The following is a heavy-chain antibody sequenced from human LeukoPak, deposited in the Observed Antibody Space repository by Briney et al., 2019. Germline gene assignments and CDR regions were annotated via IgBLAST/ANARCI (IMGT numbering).Heavy chain of an antibody. CDR1: GGSISGNYY. CDR2: IYARGNT. J-gene: IGHJ6*03. CDR3: ARIASYDFWSGYYLAYYYYYMDV. V-gene: IGHV4-61*02. D-gene: IGHD3-3*01. Sequence: SETLSLTCTVSGGSISGNYYWSWIRQPAGKGLEWIGRIYARGNTNYNPSLKSRVTISVDTSRNQFSLKLSSVTAADTAVYYCARIASYDFWSGYYLAYYYYYMDVWGKGTTVTVSS.